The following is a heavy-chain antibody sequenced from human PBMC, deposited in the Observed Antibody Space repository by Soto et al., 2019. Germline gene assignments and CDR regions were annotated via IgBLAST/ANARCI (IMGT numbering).Heavy chain of an antibody. CDR2: ISYNGKKE. V-gene: IGHV3-30*03. Sequence: GGSLRLSCVVSGFTFSDHGIQWVRQAPGKGLEWVALISYNGKKEYYADSVKGRFTISRDNSKNTLYLQMNSLRVEDTAVYYCAREDCSSVGCPRGLFYYYGMDVWGQETTVTVSS. CDR1: GFTFSDHG. J-gene: IGHJ6*02. D-gene: IGHD2-2*01. CDR3: AREDCSSVGCPRGLFYYYGMDV.